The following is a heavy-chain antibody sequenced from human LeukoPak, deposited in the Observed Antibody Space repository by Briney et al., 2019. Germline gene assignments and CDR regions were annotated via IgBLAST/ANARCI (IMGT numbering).Heavy chain of an antibody. CDR1: GYTFTGYY. Sequence: ASVKVSCKASGYTFTGYYMHWVRQAPGLGLEWMGWINPNSGGTNYAQKFQGRVTMTRDTSISTAYMELSRLRSDDTAVYYCASRTGYSSGWYFDYWGQGTLVTVSS. V-gene: IGHV1-2*02. J-gene: IGHJ4*02. D-gene: IGHD6-19*01. CDR3: ASRTGYSSGWYFDY. CDR2: INPNSGGT.